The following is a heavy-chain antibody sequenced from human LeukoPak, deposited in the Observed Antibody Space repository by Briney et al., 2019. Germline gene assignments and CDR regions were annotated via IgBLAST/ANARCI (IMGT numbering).Heavy chain of an antibody. V-gene: IGHV3-48*01. CDR1: GFTFSNYN. CDR3: ARPYCSRTSCPTFDD. CDR2: ISSDGYTI. Sequence: QPGGSLRLSCAASGFTFSNYNMNWVRQAPGKGLEWVSYISSDGYTIFYADSVQGRFTISRDNAKNSLFLQMNSLRAEDTAMYYCARPYCSRTSCPTFDDWGQGTLVTVSS. D-gene: IGHD2-2*01. J-gene: IGHJ4*02.